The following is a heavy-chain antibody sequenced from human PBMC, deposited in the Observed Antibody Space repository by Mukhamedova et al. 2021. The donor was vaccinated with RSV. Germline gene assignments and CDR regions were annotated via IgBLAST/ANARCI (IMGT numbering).Heavy chain of an antibody. V-gene: IGHV4-59*09. Sequence: LGYMYYSGNSDYHPSLESRVTISIDSSNNQISLHLTSVTAADTAVYYCVRGTNWYFDLWGRGTLVPVS. CDR2: MYYSGNS. J-gene: IGHJ2*01. CDR3: VRGTNWYFDL.